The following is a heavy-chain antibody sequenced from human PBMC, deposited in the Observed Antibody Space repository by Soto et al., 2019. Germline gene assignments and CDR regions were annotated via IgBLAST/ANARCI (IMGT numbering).Heavy chain of an antibody. V-gene: IGHV4-59*01. D-gene: IGHD1-26*01. J-gene: IGHJ3*02. CDR3: ARGRGGTYDAFDI. CDR1: AGSISTYF. Sequence: SETLSLTCTVSAGSISTYFWSWIRQPPGKGLEWIGYIYYSGTTNYNPSLKSRVTILLDTFKNQFSLRLSSVTAADTAVYYCARGRGGTYDAFDIWGQGTLVTVSS. CDR2: IYYSGTT.